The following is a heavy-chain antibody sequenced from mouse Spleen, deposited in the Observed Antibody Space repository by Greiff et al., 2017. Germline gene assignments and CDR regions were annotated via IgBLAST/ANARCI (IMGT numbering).Heavy chain of an antibody. J-gene: IGHJ3*01. CDR2: IYPGDGDT. D-gene: IGHD1-1*01. V-gene: IGHV1-82*01. CDR3: ASPIYYYGSSRGFAY. CDR1: GYAFSSSW. Sequence: QVQLQQSGPELVKPGASVKISCKASGYAFSSSWINWVKQRPGKGLEWIGRIYPGDGDTNYNGKFKGKATLTADKSSSTAYMQLSSLTSEDSAVYYCASPIYYYGSSRGFAYWGQGTLVTVSA.